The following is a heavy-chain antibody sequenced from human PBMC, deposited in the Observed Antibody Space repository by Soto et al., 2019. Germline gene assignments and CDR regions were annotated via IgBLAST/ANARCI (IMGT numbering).Heavy chain of an antibody. CDR2: ISAYNGNT. Sequence: ASVKVSCKASGYTFTSYGISWVRQAPGQGLEWMGWISAYNGNTNYAQKLQGRVTMTTDTSTSTAYMELRSLRSDDTAVYYCARETLRFLEWLLPHAFDIWGQGTMVTVSS. V-gene: IGHV1-18*01. D-gene: IGHD3-3*01. J-gene: IGHJ3*02. CDR3: ARETLRFLEWLLPHAFDI. CDR1: GYTFTSYG.